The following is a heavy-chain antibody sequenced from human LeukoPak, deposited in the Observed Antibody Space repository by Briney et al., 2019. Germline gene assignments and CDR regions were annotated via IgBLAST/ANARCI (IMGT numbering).Heavy chain of an antibody. CDR2: IGTAGDP. V-gene: IGHV3-13*05. CDR3: ARGGYCSGGSFYPGGWYFDL. CDR1: GFTFSSYD. D-gene: IGHD2-15*01. Sequence: GGSLRLSCAASGFTFSSYDMHWVRQATGKGLEWVSAIGTAGDPYYPGSVKGRFTISRENAKNSLYLQMNSLRAGDTAVYYCARGGYCSGGSFYPGGWYFDLWGRGTLVTVSS. J-gene: IGHJ2*01.